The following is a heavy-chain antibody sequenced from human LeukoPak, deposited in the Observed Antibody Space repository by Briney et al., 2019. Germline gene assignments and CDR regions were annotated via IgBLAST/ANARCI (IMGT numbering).Heavy chain of an antibody. CDR1: GGSISSGDYS. V-gene: IGHV4-30-2*01. D-gene: IGHD3-22*01. J-gene: IGHJ4*02. Sequence: KTSETLSLTCAVSGGSISSGDYSWSWIRQPPGKGLEWIGYIFQSGSTYYNPSLKSRVTISVDRSKNQFSLKLSSVTAADTAVYFCARSKYYYESGIWGQGTLVTVSS. CDR3: ARSKYYYESGI. CDR2: IFQSGST.